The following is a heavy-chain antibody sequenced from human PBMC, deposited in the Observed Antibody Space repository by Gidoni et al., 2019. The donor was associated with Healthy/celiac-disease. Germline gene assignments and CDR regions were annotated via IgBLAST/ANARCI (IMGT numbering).Heavy chain of an antibody. CDR2: IYYSGST. J-gene: IGHJ4*02. D-gene: IGHD4-17*01. Sequence: QVQLQESGPGLVKPSETLSLTCTVSGGSISSYYWSWIRQPPGKGLEWIGYIYYSGSTNYNPSLKSRVTISVDTSKNQFSLKLSSVTAADTAVYYCASAHGDYVFDYWGQGTLVTVSS. CDR3: ASAHGDYVFDY. V-gene: IGHV4-59*08. CDR1: GGSISSYY.